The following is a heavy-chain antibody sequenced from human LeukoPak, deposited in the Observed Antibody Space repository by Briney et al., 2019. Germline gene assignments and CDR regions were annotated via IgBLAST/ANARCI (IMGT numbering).Heavy chain of an antibody. V-gene: IGHV3-21*01. D-gene: IGHD1-26*01. CDR3: ASHSIVGARDYFDY. CDR1: GFTFSSYS. CDR2: ISSSSSYI. Sequence: PGGSLRLSCAASGFTFSSYSMNWVRQAPGKGLEWVSSISSSSSYIYYADSVKGRFTISRDNAKNSLYLQMNSLRAEDTAVYYCASHSIVGARDYFDYWGQGTLVTVSS. J-gene: IGHJ4*02.